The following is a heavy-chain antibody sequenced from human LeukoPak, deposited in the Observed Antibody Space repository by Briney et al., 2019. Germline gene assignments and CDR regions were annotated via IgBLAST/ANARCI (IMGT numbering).Heavy chain of an antibody. J-gene: IGHJ5*02. V-gene: IGHV3-23*01. CDR2: INANGINT. Sequence: GGSLRLSCAASGFAFNFYAMSWVRQAPGKGLQGVSTINANGINTYYADSVRGRFTISSDNSKDTLYLHLNSLRAEDTAIYFCAKPISGGLAVSADWFDPWGQGTLVIVSS. D-gene: IGHD6-19*01. CDR3: AKPISGGLAVSADWFDP. CDR1: GFAFNFYA.